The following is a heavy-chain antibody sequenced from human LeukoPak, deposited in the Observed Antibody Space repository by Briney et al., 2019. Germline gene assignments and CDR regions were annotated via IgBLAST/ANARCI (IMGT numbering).Heavy chain of an antibody. D-gene: IGHD2-2*01. CDR1: GYSISSGYY. CDR3: ARLGVVVVPAAKTLINWFDP. Sequence: SETLSLTCAVSGYSISSGYYWGWIRQPPRKGLEWIGSIYHSGSTYYTPSLKSRVTISVDTSKNQSSLKLSSVTAADTAVYYCARLGVVVVPAAKTLINWFDPWGQGTLVTVSS. CDR2: IYHSGST. J-gene: IGHJ5*02. V-gene: IGHV4-38-2*01.